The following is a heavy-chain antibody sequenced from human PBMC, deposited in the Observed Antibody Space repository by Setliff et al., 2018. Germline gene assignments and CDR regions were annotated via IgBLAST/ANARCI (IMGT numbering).Heavy chain of an antibody. CDR2: IYPGDSDT. CDR1: GYSFTTYW. CDR3: ARLGAPASHDAFDI. J-gene: IGHJ3*02. V-gene: IGHV5-51*01. D-gene: IGHD6-25*01. Sequence: GESLKISCTGSGYSFTTYWIGWVRQMPGKGLEWMGIIYPGDSDTRYSPSIQGQVTMSADKSINTAYLQWSSLKASDTAMYYCARLGAPASHDAFDIWGQGTMVTVSS.